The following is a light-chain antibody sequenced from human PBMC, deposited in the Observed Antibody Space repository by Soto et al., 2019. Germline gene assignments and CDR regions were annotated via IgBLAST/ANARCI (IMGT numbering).Light chain of an antibody. V-gene: IGLV1-40*01. CDR3: QSYDSSLSGHVV. CDR2: GNS. J-gene: IGLJ2*01. Sequence: QSVLTPPPSVSGAPGQGVTISCTGSSSNIGAGYDVHWYQQLPGTAPKLLSYGNSNRPSGVPDRFSGSKSGTSASLAITGLQAEDEADYYCQSYDSSLSGHVVFGGGTKLTVL. CDR1: SSNIGAGYD.